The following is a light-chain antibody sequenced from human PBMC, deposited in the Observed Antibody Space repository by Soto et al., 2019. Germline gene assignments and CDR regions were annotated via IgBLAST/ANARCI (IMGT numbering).Light chain of an antibody. CDR1: QSVRDN. V-gene: IGKV3-11*01. CDR2: GAS. J-gene: IGKJ5*01. CDR3: QQRSNWPPIT. Sequence: EILLTQSPGALAVSPGELATLSCRASQSVRDNLAWYQQKPGRAPRLLIYGASSRATGIPDRFSGSGSGTDFTLTISKLEPEDFAVYYCQQRSNWPPITFGQGTRLEIK.